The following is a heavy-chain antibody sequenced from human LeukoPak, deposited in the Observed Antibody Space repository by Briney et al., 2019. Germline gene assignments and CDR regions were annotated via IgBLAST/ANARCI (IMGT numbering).Heavy chain of an antibody. CDR1: GFTFSTYS. D-gene: IGHD4-11*01. CDR3: ARYYSLDY. CDR2: ISSSSSTI. J-gene: IGHJ4*02. V-gene: IGHV3-48*01. Sequence: GGSLRLSCTASGFTFSTYSMNWVRQAPGKGLEWVSYISSSSSTIYYADSVKGRFTISRDNAKNLLFLQMNSLRAEDTAVYYCARYYSLDYWGQGTLVTVSS.